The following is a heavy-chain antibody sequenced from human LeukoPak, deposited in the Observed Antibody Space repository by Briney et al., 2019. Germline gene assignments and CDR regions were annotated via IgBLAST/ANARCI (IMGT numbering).Heavy chain of an antibody. D-gene: IGHD6-19*01. V-gene: IGHV4-59*01. J-gene: IGHJ4*02. CDR2: IYYSGST. Sequence: PETLSLTCTVSGGSISSYYWSWIRQPPGKGLEWTGYIYYSGSTDYNPSLKSRVTISVDTSKNQFSLKLTSVTAADTAVYYCARGSIAVAGYFDYWGQGTLVTVSS. CDR1: GGSISSYY. CDR3: ARGSIAVAGYFDY.